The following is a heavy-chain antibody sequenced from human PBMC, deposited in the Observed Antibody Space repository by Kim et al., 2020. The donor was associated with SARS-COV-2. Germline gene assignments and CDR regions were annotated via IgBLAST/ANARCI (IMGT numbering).Heavy chain of an antibody. CDR1: GFTFSTYA. J-gene: IGHJ4*02. V-gene: IGHV3-23*01. Sequence: GGSLRLSCAASGFTFSTYAMSWVRQAPGKGLEWVSAISGSGGSTYYADSVKGRFTISRDNSKNTLYLQMNSLRAEDTAVYYCAKRRVGADSSGYFFDSWGQGTLVTVSS. D-gene: IGHD6-25*01. CDR2: ISGSGGST. CDR3: AKRRVGADSSGYFFDS.